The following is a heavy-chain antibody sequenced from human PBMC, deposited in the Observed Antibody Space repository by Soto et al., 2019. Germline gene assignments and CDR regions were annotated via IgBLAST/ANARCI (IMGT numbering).Heavy chain of an antibody. CDR3: ARGIRRSGAKVAV. D-gene: IGHD2-15*01. J-gene: IGHJ6*03. CDR2: IYYSGSA. V-gene: IGHV4-31*03. Sequence: QVQLQESGPGLVKPSQTLSLTCIVSGDSISRGGYFWTWIRQHPGKGLEWIGYIYYSGSAFYNPCLKTRVPWSVDTSMNQFSLNLRAVAAAGGAVVYCARGIRRSGAKVAVWANGT. CDR1: GDSISRGGYF.